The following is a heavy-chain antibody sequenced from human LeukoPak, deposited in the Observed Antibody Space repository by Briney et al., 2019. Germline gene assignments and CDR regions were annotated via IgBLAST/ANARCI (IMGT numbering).Heavy chain of an antibody. CDR2: IYYSGST. V-gene: IGHV4-59*01. Sequence: PSETLSLTCTVSGGSISSYYWTWIRQPPGKGLEWIGYIYYSGSTNYNPSLKSRVTISVDTSKNQFSLKLSSVTAADTAVYYCARRRYYYGSGNIDYWGQGTLVTVSS. D-gene: IGHD3-10*01. CDR3: ARRRYYYGSGNIDY. CDR1: GGSISSYY. J-gene: IGHJ4*02.